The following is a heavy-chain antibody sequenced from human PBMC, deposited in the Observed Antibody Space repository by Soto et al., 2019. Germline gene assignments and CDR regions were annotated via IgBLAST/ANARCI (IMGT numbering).Heavy chain of an antibody. CDR3: AKDHTAADAFDV. CDR1: GGSITHDNW. V-gene: IGHV4-4*02. Sequence: QVQLQESGPGLVKPSETLSLTCAVSGGSITHDNWWNWARQPLGKGLEWIGEISHDGTTNYNPSLKSRVTISVDMSKNQLSLKLTSVTAADTAVYYCAKDHTAADAFDVWGQGIMVTVSS. CDR2: ISHDGTT. J-gene: IGHJ3*01. D-gene: IGHD2-21*02.